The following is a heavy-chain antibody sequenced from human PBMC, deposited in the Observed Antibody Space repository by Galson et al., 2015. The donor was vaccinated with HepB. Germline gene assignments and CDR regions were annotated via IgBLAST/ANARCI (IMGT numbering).Heavy chain of an antibody. V-gene: IGHV1-8*01. CDR2: MNPNSGNT. CDR3: ARVGPVGIVVVTYMDV. Sequence: SVKVSCKASGYTFTSYDINWVRQATGQGLEWMGWMNPNSGNTGYVQKFQGRVTMTRNTSISTAYMELSSLRSEDTAVYYCARVGPVGIVVVTYMDVWGKGTTVTVSS. D-gene: IGHD3-22*01. CDR1: GYTFTSYD. J-gene: IGHJ6*03.